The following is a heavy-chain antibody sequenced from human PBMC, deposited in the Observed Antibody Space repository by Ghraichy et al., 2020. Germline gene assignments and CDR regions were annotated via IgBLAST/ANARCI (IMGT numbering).Heavy chain of an antibody. V-gene: IGHV3-53*01. CDR1: GFTVSSNY. J-gene: IGHJ6*02. D-gene: IGHD3-10*01. CDR3: ARCITMYGMDV. CDR2: IYSGGST. Sequence: GESLNISCAASGFTVSSNYMSWVRQAPGKGLEWVSVIYSGGSTYYADTVKGRFTISSDNSKNTLYLQMNSLRAEDTAVYYCARCITMYGMDVWGQGTTVTVSS.